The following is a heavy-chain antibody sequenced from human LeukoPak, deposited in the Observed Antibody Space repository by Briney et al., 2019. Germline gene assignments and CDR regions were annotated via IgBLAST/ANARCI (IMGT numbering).Heavy chain of an antibody. D-gene: IGHD3/OR15-3a*01. CDR3: ARDETFWTPVGAFDI. CDR2: ISAYNGNT. Sequence: GASVKVSCKASGYTFTSYGISWVRQAPGQGLEWMGWISAYNGNTNYAQKLQGRVTMTTDTSTSTAYMELRSLRSDDTAVYYCARDETFWTPVGAFDIWGQGTMVTVSS. V-gene: IGHV1-18*01. CDR1: GYTFTSYG. J-gene: IGHJ3*02.